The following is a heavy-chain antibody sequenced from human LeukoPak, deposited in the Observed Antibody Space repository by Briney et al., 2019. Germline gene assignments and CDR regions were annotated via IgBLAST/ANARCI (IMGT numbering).Heavy chain of an antibody. CDR3: GLGQLVVR. CDR2: IKQDGSEK. Sequence: GGSLRLSCAASGFTFSSYAMSWVRQAPGKGLEWVANIKQDGSEKYYVDSVKGRFTISRGNSETSVYLQMNSLRAEDTAVYYCGLGQLVVRWGQGTLVTVSS. D-gene: IGHD6-13*01. CDR1: GFTFSSYA. J-gene: IGHJ4*02. V-gene: IGHV3-7*03.